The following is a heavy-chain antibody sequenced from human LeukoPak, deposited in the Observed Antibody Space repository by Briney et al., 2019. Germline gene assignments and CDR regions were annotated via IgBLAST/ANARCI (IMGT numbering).Heavy chain of an antibody. CDR3: ARDGGGGVVVVPAAELGFQH. CDR2: ISSSSSTI. Sequence: PGGSLRLSCAASGFTFSSYSMNWVRQAPEKGLEWVSYISSSSSTIYYADSVKGRFTISRDNAKNSLYLQMNSLRAEDTAVYYCARDGGGGVVVVPAAELGFQHWGQGTLVTVSS. CDR1: GFTFSSYS. D-gene: IGHD2-2*01. V-gene: IGHV3-48*01. J-gene: IGHJ1*01.